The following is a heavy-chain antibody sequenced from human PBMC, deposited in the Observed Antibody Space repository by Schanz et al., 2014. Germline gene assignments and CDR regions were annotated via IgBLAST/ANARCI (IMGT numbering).Heavy chain of an antibody. CDR2: ISYDGSHK. CDR3: ARDRQQLVGRIGYYYGMDV. J-gene: IGHJ6*02. CDR1: GFTVSSHY. Sequence: VQLVESGGGLIQPGGSLRLSCAASGFTVSSHYMSWVRQAPGKGLEWVAVISYDGSHKDYADSVKGRFTISRDNSKNTLYLQMNSLRAEDTAVYYCARDRQQLVGRIGYYYGMDVWGQGTTVTVSS. V-gene: IGHV3-30*03. D-gene: IGHD6-13*01.